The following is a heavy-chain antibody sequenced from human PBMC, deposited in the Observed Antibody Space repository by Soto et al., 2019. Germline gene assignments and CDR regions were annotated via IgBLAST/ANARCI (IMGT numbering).Heavy chain of an antibody. V-gene: IGHV3-72*01. J-gene: IGHJ4*02. Sequence: GRFLRLSCAASGFSFSDHYMDCVRQAPGKGLEWVARTRNKANRYTTEYAASVKGRFTISRDDSKNSLYLQMSSLQTEDTAVYYCGRVGDYNFWSVPDYWGQGTLVPVSS. CDR2: TRNKANRYTT. CDR1: GFSFSDHY. CDR3: GRVGDYNFWSVPDY. D-gene: IGHD3-3*01.